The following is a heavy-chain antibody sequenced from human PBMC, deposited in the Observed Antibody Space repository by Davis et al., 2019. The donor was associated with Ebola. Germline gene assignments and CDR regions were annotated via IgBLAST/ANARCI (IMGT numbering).Heavy chain of an antibody. CDR3: ARDIGLVTPAWFDP. Sequence: ASVKVSCKASGYTFTSYDINWVRQAPGQGLEWMGWISAYNGNTNYAQKLQGRVTMTTDTSTSTAYMELRSLRSDDTAVYYCARDIGLVTPAWFDPWGQGTLVTVSS. CDR1: GYTFTSYD. CDR2: ISAYNGNT. V-gene: IGHV1-18*01. J-gene: IGHJ5*02. D-gene: IGHD4-23*01.